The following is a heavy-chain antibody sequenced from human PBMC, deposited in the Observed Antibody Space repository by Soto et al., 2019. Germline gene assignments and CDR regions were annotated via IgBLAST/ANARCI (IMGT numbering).Heavy chain of an antibody. CDR1: GFTFSSYG. D-gene: IGHD4-17*01. V-gene: IGHV3-23*01. J-gene: IGHJ4*02. CDR3: XXXLYSDYELTTFDY. CDR2: MSGSGDRS. Sequence: EVQLLESGGGLEQPGNFLRLSCAASGFTFSSYGMSWVRQAPGKGLEWVSAMSGSGDRSYYTESVKGRFIISRDNSKXXXXXXXXXXXXXXXXXXXXXXXLYSDYELTTFDYWGQGSLVTVSS.